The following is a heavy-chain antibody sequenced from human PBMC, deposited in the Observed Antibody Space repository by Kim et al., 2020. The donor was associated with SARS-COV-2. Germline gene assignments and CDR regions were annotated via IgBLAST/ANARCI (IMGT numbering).Heavy chain of an antibody. D-gene: IGHD6-6*01. J-gene: IGHJ4*02. CDR2: ISAYNGNT. CDR3: ARDVWSSSSTGPSFDY. V-gene: IGHV1-18*01. CDR1: GYTFTDYG. Sequence: ASVKVSCKASGYTFTDYGISWVRQAPGQVLEWMGWISAYNGNTNYAQKVQGRVTMTTDTSTSTAYMELRSLRSDDAAMYFCARDVWSSSSTGPSFDYWGQGTLVTVSS.